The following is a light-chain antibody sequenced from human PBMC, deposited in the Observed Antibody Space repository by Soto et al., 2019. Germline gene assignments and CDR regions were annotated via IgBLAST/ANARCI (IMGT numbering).Light chain of an antibody. V-gene: IGKV3-15*01. CDR3: QQYNNWPPLT. Sequence: EIVMTQSPATLSVSPGERATLSCRASQSVSSNLAWYQQKPGQAPRLLIYGASTRATGLPARFSGSGSGTEFTLTISSLQSEDFAVYYCQQYNNWPPLTFGGGTKVEIK. J-gene: IGKJ4*01. CDR2: GAS. CDR1: QSVSSN.